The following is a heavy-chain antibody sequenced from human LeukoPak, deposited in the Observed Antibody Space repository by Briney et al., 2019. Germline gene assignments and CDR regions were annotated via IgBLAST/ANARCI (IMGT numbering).Heavy chain of an antibody. V-gene: IGHV6-1*01. CDR2: TYYRSKWYN. Sequence: SQTLSLTCAISGDSVSGNSATWNWIRQSPSRGLEWLGRTYYRSKWYNDYALSVKSRISINSDTSKNQFSLQLNSVTPEDKAVYYCASGSLEFDNWGQGTLVTVSS. D-gene: IGHD1-1*01. CDR1: GDSVSGNSAT. CDR3: ASGSLEFDN. J-gene: IGHJ4*02.